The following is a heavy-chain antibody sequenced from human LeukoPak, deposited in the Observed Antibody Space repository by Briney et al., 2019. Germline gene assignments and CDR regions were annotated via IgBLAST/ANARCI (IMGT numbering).Heavy chain of an antibody. D-gene: IGHD3-10*01. CDR2: IIPIFGTA. V-gene: IGHV1-69*06. J-gene: IGHJ4*02. CDR1: GGTFSSYA. Sequence: SVKVSCKASGGTFSSYAISWVRQAPGQGLEWMGGIIPIFGTANYAQKFQGRVTITADKSTSTAYMELSSLRSEDTAVYYCARGTGYYGSGSYSDFDYWGQGTLVTVSS. CDR3: ARGTGYYGSGSYSDFDY.